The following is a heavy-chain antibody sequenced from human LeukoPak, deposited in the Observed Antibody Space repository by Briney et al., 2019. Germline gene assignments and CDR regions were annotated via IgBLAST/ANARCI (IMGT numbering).Heavy chain of an antibody. V-gene: IGHV4-59*08. J-gene: IGHJ5*02. CDR3: ARQARDSSWYNWFDP. D-gene: IGHD6-13*01. Sequence: SETLSLTCTVSGGSISSYYWSWIRQAPGKGLECIGYIYYSGSTNYNPSLKSRVTISVDTSKNQFSLKLSSLTAADTAVYYCARQARDSSWYNWFDPWGQGTLVTVSS. CDR2: IYYSGST. CDR1: GGSISSYY.